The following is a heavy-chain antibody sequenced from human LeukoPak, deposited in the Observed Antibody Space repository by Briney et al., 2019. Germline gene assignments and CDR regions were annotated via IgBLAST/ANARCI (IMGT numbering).Heavy chain of an antibody. CDR1: GDSINNYY. D-gene: IGHD3-10*01. Sequence: SETLSLTCTVSGDSINNYYWSWIRQPAGEGLEWIGRIYPSGSTTYNPSLKSRATMSVDTSKNQFSLKLSSVTAADTAVYYCASGITMVREILYRGQGTLVTVSS. V-gene: IGHV4-4*07. CDR3: ASGITMVREILY. J-gene: IGHJ4*02. CDR2: IYPSGST.